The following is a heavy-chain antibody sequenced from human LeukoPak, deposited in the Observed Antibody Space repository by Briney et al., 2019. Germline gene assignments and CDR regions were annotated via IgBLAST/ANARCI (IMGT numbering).Heavy chain of an antibody. CDR2: IWYDGSNK. D-gene: IGHD3-22*01. V-gene: IGHV3-33*01. CDR3: ARVRISSSGYYSLAEYFQH. CDR1: GFTFSSYG. Sequence: GGSLRLSCAASGFTFSSYGMHWVRQAPGKGLEWVAVIWYDGSNKYYADSVKSRFTISRDNSKNTLYLQMNSLRAEDTAVYYCARVRISSSGYYSLAEYFQHWGQGTLVTVSS. J-gene: IGHJ1*01.